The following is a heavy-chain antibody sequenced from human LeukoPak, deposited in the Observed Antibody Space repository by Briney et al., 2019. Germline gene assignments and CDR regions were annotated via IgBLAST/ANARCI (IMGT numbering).Heavy chain of an antibody. Sequence: SETLSLTCTVSGGSVNTNFFWAWIRQPPGKGLEWIGSIFYSGSTYYNPSLKSRITMSVDTSKNQFSLRLSSVTAADTAVYYCARQTAKNVDTARFDSWGQGTLVTVSS. CDR2: IFYSGST. CDR1: GGSVNTNFF. CDR3: ARQTAKNVDTARFDS. V-gene: IGHV4-39*01. J-gene: IGHJ4*02. D-gene: IGHD5-18*01.